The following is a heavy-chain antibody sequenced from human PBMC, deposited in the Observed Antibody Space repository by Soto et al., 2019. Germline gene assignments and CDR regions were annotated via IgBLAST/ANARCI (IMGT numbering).Heavy chain of an antibody. CDR1: GFTFSNAW. J-gene: IGHJ3*02. CDR3: TTDGLELPDDAFDI. V-gene: IGHV3-15*01. Sequence: PGGALRLCCSASGFTFSNAWMSWVRQAPGKGLEWVGRIKSKTDGGTTDYAAPVKGRFTISRDDSKNTLYLQMNSLKTEDTAVYYCTTDGLELPDDAFDIWGQGTMVNV. CDR2: IKSKTDGGTT. D-gene: IGHD1-7*01.